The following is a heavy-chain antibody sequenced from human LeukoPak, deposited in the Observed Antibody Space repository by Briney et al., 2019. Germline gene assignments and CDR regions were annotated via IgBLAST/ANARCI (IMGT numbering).Heavy chain of an antibody. CDR1: GYSISSCYY. Sequence: PSETLSLTCTVSGYSISSCYYWGWIRQPPGKGLEWIGSIYHSGSTYYTPSLKSRVTISVDTPKNQFSLKLRSVTPADTAVYYCARGGVGSDYYYYHMDVWGKGTTVTVSS. D-gene: IGHD3-10*01. CDR2: IYHSGST. CDR3: ARGGVGSDYYYYHMDV. J-gene: IGHJ6*03. V-gene: IGHV4-38-2*02.